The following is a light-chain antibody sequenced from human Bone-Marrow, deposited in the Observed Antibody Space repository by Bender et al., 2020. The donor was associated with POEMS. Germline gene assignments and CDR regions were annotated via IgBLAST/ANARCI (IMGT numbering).Light chain of an antibody. V-gene: IGLV3-25*03. CDR3: QSGCNNGVVV. CDR1: GLAEEY. Sequence: SSYLTQPPSVSVSPGRTARITCSGQGLAEEYAYWYHQRPGQAPVLVIYKDAERPSGIPERFSGSSSGTIATLTINGVQAEDEAEYCCQSGCNNGVVVFGGGPRLTVL. J-gene: IGLJ2*01. CDR2: KDA.